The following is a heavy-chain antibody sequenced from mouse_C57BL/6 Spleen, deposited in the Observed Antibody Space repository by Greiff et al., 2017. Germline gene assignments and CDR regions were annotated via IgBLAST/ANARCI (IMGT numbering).Heavy chain of an antibody. Sequence: EVKLQESGPELVKPGASVKMSCKASGYTFTDYNMHWVKQSHGKSLEWIGYINPNNGGTSYNQKFKGKATLTVNKSSSTAYMELRSLTSEDSAVFYCAKGDYGFYYFDYWGQGTTLTVSS. CDR2: INPNNGGT. V-gene: IGHV1-22*01. J-gene: IGHJ2*01. D-gene: IGHD1-1*01. CDR1: GYTFTDYN. CDR3: AKGDYGFYYFDY.